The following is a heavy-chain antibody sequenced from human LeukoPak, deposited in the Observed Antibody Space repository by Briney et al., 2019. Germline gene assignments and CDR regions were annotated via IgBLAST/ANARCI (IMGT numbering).Heavy chain of an antibody. CDR1: GGTFSSYA. J-gene: IGHJ4*02. D-gene: IGHD6-13*01. Sequence: SVKVSCKASGGTFSSYAISRVRQAPGQGLEWMGGIIPIFGTANYAQKFQGRVTITTDKSTSTAYMELSSLRSEDTAVYYCASTGAAAVDGPFDYWGQGTLVTVSS. CDR2: IIPIFGTA. CDR3: ASTGAAAVDGPFDY. V-gene: IGHV1-69*05.